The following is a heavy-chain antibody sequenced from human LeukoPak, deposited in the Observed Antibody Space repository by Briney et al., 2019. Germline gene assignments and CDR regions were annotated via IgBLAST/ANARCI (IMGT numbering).Heavy chain of an antibody. CDR1: GFTFSIYG. CDR3: ARDGSGSGDY. CDR2: ISSDSTNI. Sequence: GGSLSLSCAASGFTFSIYGMNWVRQAPGEGLEWVASISSDSTNIYYTDSVKGRFTISRDNAKNSLYLQMNSLILEDTAVYYCARDGSGSGDYWGQGTLVTVSS. J-gene: IGHJ4*02. V-gene: IGHV3-21*01. D-gene: IGHD2-15*01.